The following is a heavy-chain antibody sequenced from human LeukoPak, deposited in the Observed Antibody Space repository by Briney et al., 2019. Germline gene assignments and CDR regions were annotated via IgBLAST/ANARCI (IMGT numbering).Heavy chain of an antibody. V-gene: IGHV4-38-2*02. CDR1: SYSISSGYY. CDR2: IYHSGST. D-gene: IGHD5-12*01. CDR3: ARGIGYSGYSY. Sequence: SETLSLTCTVSSYSISSGYYWGWIRQPPGKGLEWIGNIYHSGSTYYNPSLKSRVTISVDTSKNQFSLKLSSVTAADTAVYYCARGIGYSGYSYWGQGTLVTVSS. J-gene: IGHJ4*02.